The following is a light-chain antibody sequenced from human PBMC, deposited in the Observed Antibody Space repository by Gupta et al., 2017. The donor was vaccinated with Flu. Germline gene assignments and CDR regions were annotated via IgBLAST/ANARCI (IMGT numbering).Light chain of an antibody. Sequence: QSALTQPRSVSGSPGQSVTMSCTGTNSDVGYYDYVSWYQQHPGEVPKLVIYDVTRRPSGVPDRFSGSKSGDTASLTISGLQSDDEADDYCCSYAADYTLVFGGGTKLTV. CDR1: NSDVGYYDY. J-gene: IGLJ3*02. CDR3: CSYAADYTLV. CDR2: DVT. V-gene: IGLV2-11*01.